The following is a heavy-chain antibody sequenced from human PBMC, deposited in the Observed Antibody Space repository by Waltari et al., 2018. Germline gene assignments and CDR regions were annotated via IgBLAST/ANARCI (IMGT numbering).Heavy chain of an antibody. CDR2: TYYRSKWYN. CDR1: GDSVSSNSAA. J-gene: IGHJ6*02. V-gene: IGHV6-1*01. CDR3: ARHSSGYYDYYYYGMDV. D-gene: IGHD3-22*01. Sequence: QVQLQQSGPGLVKPSQTLSLTCAISGDSVSSNSAAWHWIRQSPSDSLEWLGRTYYRSKWYNDYAVSVKSRITINPDTSKNQFSLQLNSVTPEDTAVYYCARHSSGYYDYYYYGMDVWGQGTTVTVSS.